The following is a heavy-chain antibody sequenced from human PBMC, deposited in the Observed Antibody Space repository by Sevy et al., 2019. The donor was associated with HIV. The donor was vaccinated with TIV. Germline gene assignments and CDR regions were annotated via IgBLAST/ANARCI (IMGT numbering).Heavy chain of an antibody. J-gene: IGHJ6*02. CDR2: ISYDGTNQ. CDR3: AKCHYYDISGHSYGYYYYYGMDV. D-gene: IGHD3-22*01. Sequence: GGSLRLSCAASGFTFTTSGMHWVRQAPGRGLEWVAVISYDGTNQNYADSVKGRFIISRDNSKNTLHLQMNSLRAEDSAVYYCAKCHYYDISGHSYGYYYYYGMDVWGQGTTVTVSS. V-gene: IGHV3-30*18. CDR1: GFTFTTSG.